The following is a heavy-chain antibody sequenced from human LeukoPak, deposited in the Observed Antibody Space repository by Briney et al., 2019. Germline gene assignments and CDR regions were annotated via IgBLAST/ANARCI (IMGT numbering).Heavy chain of an antibody. CDR3: AGGGYSSGFDP. CDR2: ITGSGGST. V-gene: IGHV3-23*01. J-gene: IGHJ5*02. Sequence: PGGSLRLSCAASGFTFSSYAMSWVRQAPGKGLEWVSTITGSGGSTYYADSVKGRFTISRDNSKNTLYLQMDSLRAEDTAVYYCAGGGYSSGFDPWGQGTLVTVSS. D-gene: IGHD3-16*02. CDR1: GFTFSSYA.